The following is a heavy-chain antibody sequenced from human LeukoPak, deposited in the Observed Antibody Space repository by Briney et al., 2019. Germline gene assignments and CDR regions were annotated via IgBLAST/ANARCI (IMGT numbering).Heavy chain of an antibody. D-gene: IGHD5-12*01. CDR2: IYHSGST. Sequence: KASQTLSITCAVSGGSISSGGYSWSWIRQPPGKGLEWIGYIYHSGSTYYNPSLKSRVTISVDRSKNQFSLKLSSVTAADTAVYYCARAEGSSGYDLNFDYWGQGTLVTVSS. V-gene: IGHV4-30-2*01. CDR1: GGSISSGGYS. CDR3: ARAEGSSGYDLNFDY. J-gene: IGHJ4*02.